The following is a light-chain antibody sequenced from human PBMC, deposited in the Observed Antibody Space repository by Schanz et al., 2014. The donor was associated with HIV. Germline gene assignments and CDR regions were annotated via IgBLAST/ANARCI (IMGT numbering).Light chain of an antibody. V-gene: IGKV3D-20*02. J-gene: IGKJ4*01. CDR1: QSVGGSQ. CDR2: ATS. Sequence: PGERATLSCRASQSVGGSQLAWFQLKRGQPPRLLIYATSFRATGIPDRFSGSGSGTDFTLTISRLEPEDFALYYCQQGGSWPLTFGGGTTVEIK. CDR3: QQGGSWPLT.